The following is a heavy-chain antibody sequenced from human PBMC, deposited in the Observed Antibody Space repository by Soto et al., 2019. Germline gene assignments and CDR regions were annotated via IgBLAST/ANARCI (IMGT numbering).Heavy chain of an antibody. CDR3: ARQAGPYYYYYMDV. D-gene: IGHD6-19*01. V-gene: IGHV4-59*08. CDR2: IYYSGST. J-gene: IGHJ6*03. Sequence: QVQLQESGPGLVKPSETLSLTCTVSGSSISSYYWSWIRQPPGKGLEWIGYIYYSGSTNYNPSLKSRVTISVDTSKNQFSLKLSSVTAADTAVYYCARQAGPYYYYYMDVWGKGTTVTVSS. CDR1: GSSISSYY.